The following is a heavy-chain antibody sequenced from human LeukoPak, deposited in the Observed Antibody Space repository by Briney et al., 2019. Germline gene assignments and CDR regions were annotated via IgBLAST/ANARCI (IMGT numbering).Heavy chain of an antibody. Sequence: SHTLSLTCAISGDSVSSNSAAWNWIRQSPSRGLEWLGRAYYRSKWYNDYAVSVKSRITINPDTSKNQFSLQLNSATPEDTAVYYCARASSLKLEPIDYWGQGTLVTVSS. CDR2: AYYRSKWYN. CDR1: GDSVSSNSAA. V-gene: IGHV6-1*01. CDR3: ARASSLKLEPIDY. D-gene: IGHD1-1*01. J-gene: IGHJ4*02.